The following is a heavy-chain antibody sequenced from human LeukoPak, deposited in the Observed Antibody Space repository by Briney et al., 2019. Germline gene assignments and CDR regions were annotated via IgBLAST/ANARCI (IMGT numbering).Heavy chain of an antibody. J-gene: IGHJ4*02. D-gene: IGHD3-10*01. CDR3: ARSLYGSGSYYLGY. CDR1: GFTFSSYS. CDR2: ISSSSSYI. Sequence: GGSLRLSCAASGFTFSSYSMNWVRQAPGKGLEWVSSISSSSSYIYYADSVKGRFTISRDNAKNSLYLQMNSLRVEDTAVYYCARSLYGSGSYYLGYWGQGTLVTVSS. V-gene: IGHV3-21*01.